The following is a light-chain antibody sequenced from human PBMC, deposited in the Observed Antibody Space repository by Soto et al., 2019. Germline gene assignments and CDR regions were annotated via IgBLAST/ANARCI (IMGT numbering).Light chain of an antibody. CDR3: QQYNSWPLT. V-gene: IGKV1-33*01. J-gene: IGKJ4*01. Sequence: DIQMTQSASSLSASVGDSVTISCQASQDIKRYLNWYQQKAGQAPNLLIYDASNLEAGVPSRFSGSGSGTDFTLTISSLQPEDVATYYCQQYNSWPLTFGGGTKVEIK. CDR2: DAS. CDR1: QDIKRY.